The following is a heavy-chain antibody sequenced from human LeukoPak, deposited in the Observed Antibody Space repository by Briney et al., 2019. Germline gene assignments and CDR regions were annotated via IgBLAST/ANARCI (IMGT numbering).Heavy chain of an antibody. D-gene: IGHD7-27*01. J-gene: IGHJ3*02. Sequence: ASVKVSCKASGYTFTSYGISWVRQAPGQGGEWMGWISGSNGNTNYAQTLQGRVTMTTDTSTSTAYMELRSLRSDDTAVYYCGREEGNWGDAFDIWDQGTMVTVSS. V-gene: IGHV1-18*01. CDR1: GYTFTSYG. CDR2: ISGSNGNT. CDR3: GREEGNWGDAFDI.